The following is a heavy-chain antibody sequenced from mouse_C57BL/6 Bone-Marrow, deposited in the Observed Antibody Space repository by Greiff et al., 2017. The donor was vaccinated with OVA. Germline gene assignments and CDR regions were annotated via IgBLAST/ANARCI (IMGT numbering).Heavy chain of an antibody. D-gene: IGHD1-1*01. CDR3: TTCSFGSRPHY. V-gene: IGHV14-4*01. Sequence: EVQLQESGAELVRPGASVKLSCTASGFNIKDDYMHWVKQRPEQGLEWIGWIDPENGDTEYASKFQGKATITADTSSNTAYRQLSSLTSEDTAVYYCTTCSFGSRPHYWGQGTTLTVSS. CDR2: IDPENGDT. CDR1: GFNIKDDY. J-gene: IGHJ2*01.